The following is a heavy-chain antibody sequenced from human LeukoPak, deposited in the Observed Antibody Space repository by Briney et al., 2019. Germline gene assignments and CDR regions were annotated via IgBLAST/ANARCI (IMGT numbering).Heavy chain of an antibody. J-gene: IGHJ4*02. Sequence: PGGSLRLSCAASGFTFSSYAMHWVRQAPGKGLEGAALIWSDGSNKYYADSVKGRITISRDNSKNTVYLQMNSLRAEDTAVYYCARELFSSGSCPDGWGQGTLVTVSS. CDR2: IWSDGSNK. CDR3: ARELFSSGSCPDG. D-gene: IGHD3-10*01. CDR1: GFTFSSYA. V-gene: IGHV3-33*08.